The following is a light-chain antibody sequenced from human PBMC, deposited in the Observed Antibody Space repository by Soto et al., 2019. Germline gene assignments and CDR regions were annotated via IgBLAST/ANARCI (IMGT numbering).Light chain of an antibody. Sequence: QSALTQPASVSGSPGQSIAISCTGTSRDVGGYNYVSWYQQHPGKAPKLMIYDVSVRPSGVSDRFSGSKSDNTASLTISGLQAEDEAHYYCSSYTTRSTVVFGGGTKVTVL. CDR1: SRDVGGYNY. CDR3: SSYTTRSTVV. J-gene: IGLJ2*01. CDR2: DVS. V-gene: IGLV2-14*01.